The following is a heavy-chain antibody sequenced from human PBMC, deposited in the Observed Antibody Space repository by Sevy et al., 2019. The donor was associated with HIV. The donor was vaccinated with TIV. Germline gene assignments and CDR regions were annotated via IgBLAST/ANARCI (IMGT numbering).Heavy chain of an antibody. J-gene: IGHJ6*02. CDR1: GFASSNYYA. CDR2: ISYDGSDK. CDR3: ARPRANYVDHYFFYAMDV. Sequence: GGSLRLSCVASGFASSNYYAMHWVRQAPGKGLEWVALISYDGSDKYYADSVKGRFTISRDNFKNTLFLQMNSLTTEDTAVYYCARPRANYVDHYFFYAMDVWGQGTTVTVS. D-gene: IGHD4-17*01. V-gene: IGHV3-30-3*01.